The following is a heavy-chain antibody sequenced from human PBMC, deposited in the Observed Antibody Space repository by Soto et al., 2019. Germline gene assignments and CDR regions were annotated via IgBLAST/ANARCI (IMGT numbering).Heavy chain of an antibody. CDR1: GFTFSAYD. D-gene: IGHD5-18*01. Sequence: QVHLVESGGGVVQPGRSLRLSCAASGFTFSAYDMHWVRQAPGKGLEWVAVVTFDGSDKYYGDSVKGRFTISRDKSKNTLYLQMNSLSAEDSAVYYCAKDPRKYTYGLFEFWGQGTLVTVSS. CDR2: VTFDGSDK. CDR3: AKDPRKYTYGLFEF. J-gene: IGHJ4*02. V-gene: IGHV3-30*18.